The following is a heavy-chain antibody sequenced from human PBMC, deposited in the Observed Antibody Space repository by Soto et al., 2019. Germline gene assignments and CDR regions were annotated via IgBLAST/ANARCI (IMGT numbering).Heavy chain of an antibody. J-gene: IGHJ4*02. V-gene: IGHV1-24*01. CDR2: FDPEDGET. CDR1: GYTLTELS. CDR3: ATYPTIFGVVIPDFDY. D-gene: IGHD3-3*01. Sequence: ASVKFSCKVSGYTLTELSMHWVRQAPGKGLEWMGGFDPEDGETIYAQKFQGRVTMTEDTSTDTAYMELSSLRSEDTAVYYCATYPTIFGVVIPDFDYWGQGTLVTVSS.